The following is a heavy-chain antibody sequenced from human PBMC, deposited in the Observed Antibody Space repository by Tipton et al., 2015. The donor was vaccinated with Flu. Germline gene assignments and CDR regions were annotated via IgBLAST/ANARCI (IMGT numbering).Heavy chain of an antibody. CDR2: INTDGSTT. CDR1: GFAFSGYW. D-gene: IGHD1-26*01. V-gene: IGHV3-74*01. Sequence: GSLRLSCAASGFAFSGYWMHWVRQVPGKGLVWLSRINTDGSTTNYADSVEGRFTISRDNAKKTLYLDMNSLRAEDAAVYYCARTSRLYEDSASLAFDMWGQGTVVTVSS. J-gene: IGHJ3*02. CDR3: ARTSRLYEDSASLAFDM.